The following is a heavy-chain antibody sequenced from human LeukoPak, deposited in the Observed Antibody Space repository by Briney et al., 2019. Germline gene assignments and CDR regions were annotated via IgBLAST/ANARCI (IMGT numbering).Heavy chain of an antibody. CDR2: ISAYNGNT. CDR3: ARLDGDIVVVPAGEGGYYFDY. D-gene: IGHD2-2*01. Sequence: ASVTVSCKASGYTFTIYGISWVRQAPGQGLEWMGWISAYNGNTNYAQKLQGRVTMTTDTSTSTAYMELRSLRSDDTAVYYCARLDGDIVVVPAGEGGYYFDYWGQGTLVTVSS. J-gene: IGHJ4*02. V-gene: IGHV1-18*01. CDR1: GYTFTIYG.